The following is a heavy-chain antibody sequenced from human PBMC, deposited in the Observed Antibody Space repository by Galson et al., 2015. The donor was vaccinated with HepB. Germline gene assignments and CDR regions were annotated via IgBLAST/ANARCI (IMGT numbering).Heavy chain of an antibody. CDR1: GFTFSAFA. J-gene: IGHJ4*02. V-gene: IGHV3-64D*06. D-gene: IGHD5-18*01. CDR2: IGGNGARS. CDR3: VKERERGIQLWFHRGFADY. Sequence: SLRLSCAVSGFTFSAFAMHWVRQAPVKGLEFVSGIGGNGARSYYADSEKGRSTISRDNSKNTLYLELHSLTPDDTAVYYCVKERERGIQLWFHRGFADYWGQGTPVTVSS.